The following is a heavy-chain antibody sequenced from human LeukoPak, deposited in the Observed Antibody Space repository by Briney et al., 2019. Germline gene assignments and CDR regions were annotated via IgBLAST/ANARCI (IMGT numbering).Heavy chain of an antibody. CDR2: ISSNGDST. J-gene: IGHJ4*02. Sequence: GRSLRLSCAASGFTFSSYAMHWVRQAPGKGLEYVSPISSNGDSTYYADSVKGRFTISRDNSKNTLYLQMSSLRPEDTAVYYCVKDVGGAAGYWGQGTLVTVPS. V-gene: IGHV3-64D*06. CDR1: GFTFSSYA. D-gene: IGHD1-26*01. CDR3: VKDVGGAAGY.